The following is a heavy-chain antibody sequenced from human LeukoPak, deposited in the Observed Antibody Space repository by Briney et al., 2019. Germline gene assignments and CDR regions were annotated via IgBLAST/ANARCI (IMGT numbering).Heavy chain of an antibody. CDR3: AKAIAAAGTGATTFDY. D-gene: IGHD6-13*01. V-gene: IGHV1-2*06. Sequence: GASVKVSCKTSGYTFIGYYMHWVRQAPGQGLEWMGRINPNSGGTNYAQKFQGRVIMTRDTSISTAYMELLRSDDTAVYYCAKAIAAAGTGATTFDYWGQGTLVTVSS. CDR1: GYTFIGYY. CDR2: INPNSGGT. J-gene: IGHJ4*02.